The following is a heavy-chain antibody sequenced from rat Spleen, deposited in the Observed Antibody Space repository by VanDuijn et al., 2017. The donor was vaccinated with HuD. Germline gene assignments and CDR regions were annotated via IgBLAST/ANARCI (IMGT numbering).Heavy chain of an antibody. Sequence: EVQLVESGGGLVQPGRSLKLSCAASGFTYSNYVMAWVSQAPTKGLEWVATISYDGSSTYYRDSVKGRFTISRDNAKSTLYLQMNSLRSEDTATYYCTREAVYYGFHSYVMDAWGQGVMVTVSS. V-gene: IGHV5-29*01. CDR2: ISYDGSST. CDR1: GFTYSNYV. CDR3: TREAVYYGFHSYVMDA. D-gene: IGHD1-6*01. J-gene: IGHJ2*01.